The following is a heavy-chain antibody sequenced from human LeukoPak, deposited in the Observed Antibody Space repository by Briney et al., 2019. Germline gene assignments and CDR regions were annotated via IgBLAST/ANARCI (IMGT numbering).Heavy chain of an antibody. CDR1: GHSISSGYY. CDR3: ARAIEVGAMTPFDY. V-gene: IGHV4-38-2*02. CDR2: IYHSGST. D-gene: IGHD1-26*01. Sequence: SETLSLTCTVSGHSISSGYYWGWIRQPPGKGLEWIGSIYHSGSTYYNPSLKSRVTISVDTSKNQFSLKLSSVTAADTAVYYCARAIEVGAMTPFDYWGQGTLVTVSS. J-gene: IGHJ4*02.